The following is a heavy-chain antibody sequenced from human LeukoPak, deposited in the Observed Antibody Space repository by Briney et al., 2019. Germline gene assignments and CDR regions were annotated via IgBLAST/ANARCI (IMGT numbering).Heavy chain of an antibody. CDR2: IYHSGST. V-gene: IGHV4-4*02. CDR3: ARDPGGGYKDDALDI. CDR1: GGSISSNHW. D-gene: IGHD3-16*01. J-gene: IGHJ3*02. Sequence: SETLSLTCAVSGGSISSNHWWTWVRQPPGKGLEWIGEIYHSGSTNYNPSLKSRVTISVDKSKDQFSLKMSSVTAADTAVYYCARDPGGGYKDDALDIWGQGTMVIVSS.